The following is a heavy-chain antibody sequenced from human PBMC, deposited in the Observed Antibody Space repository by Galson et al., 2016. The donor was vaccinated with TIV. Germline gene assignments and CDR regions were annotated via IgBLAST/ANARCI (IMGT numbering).Heavy chain of an antibody. D-gene: IGHD3-3*01. CDR3: ARMNYDFWSGSNPGLWFDP. CDR1: GFIFSTYW. J-gene: IGHJ5*02. Sequence: LRLSCSGSGFIFSTYWMHWVRQVPGKGLLWVSHINRDGSNTRYADSVKGRFTIYRDNAKNMVYLQMNSLSGEDTAVYYWARMNYDFWSGSNPGLWFDPWGQGTQVTV. V-gene: IGHV3-74*01. CDR2: INRDGSNT.